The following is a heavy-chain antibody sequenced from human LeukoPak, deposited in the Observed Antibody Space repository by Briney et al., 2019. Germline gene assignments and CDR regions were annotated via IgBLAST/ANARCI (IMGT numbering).Heavy chain of an antibody. Sequence: PSETLSLTCTVSGGSISSGSYYWSWIRQPAGKGLEWIGRIYTSGSTNYNPSLKSRVTISVDTSKNQFSLKLSSVTAADTAVYYCAKKTPFRGYYFDYWGQGTLVTVSS. J-gene: IGHJ4*02. CDR2: IYTSGST. CDR1: GGSISSGSYY. V-gene: IGHV4-61*02. CDR3: AKKTPFRGYYFDY. D-gene: IGHD1-26*01.